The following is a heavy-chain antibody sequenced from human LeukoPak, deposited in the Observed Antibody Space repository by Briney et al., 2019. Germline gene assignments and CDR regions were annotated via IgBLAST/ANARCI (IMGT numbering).Heavy chain of an antibody. CDR3: AKDRGKLPWFGEYQWGAFDY. CDR2: ISSSGSTI. J-gene: IGHJ4*02. Sequence: PGGSLRLSCAASGFTFSDYYMSWIRQAPGKGLEWVSYISSSGSTIYYADSVKGRFTISRDNAKNTLYLQMNSLRAEDTAVYYCAKDRGKLPWFGEYQWGAFDYWGQGTLVTVSS. V-gene: IGHV3-11*01. D-gene: IGHD3-10*01. CDR1: GFTFSDYY.